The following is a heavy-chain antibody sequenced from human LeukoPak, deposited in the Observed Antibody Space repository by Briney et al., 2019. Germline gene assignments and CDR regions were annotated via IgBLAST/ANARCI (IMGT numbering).Heavy chain of an antibody. CDR2: IYHSGST. CDR3: AREPYCSSTSCSETD. CDR1: SFSINRGFF. V-gene: IGHV4-38-2*02. D-gene: IGHD2-2*01. Sequence: PSETLSLTCVVSSFSINRGFFWGWIRQPPGKGLEWIGSIYHSGSTSYNPSLKGRSIISVDTPKNQFSLKLTSVTAADTAVYYCAREPYCSSTSCSETDWGQGTLVTVSS. J-gene: IGHJ4*02.